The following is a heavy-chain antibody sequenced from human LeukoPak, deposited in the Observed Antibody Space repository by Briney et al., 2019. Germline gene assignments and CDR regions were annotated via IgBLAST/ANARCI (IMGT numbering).Heavy chain of an antibody. CDR3: ERYGDSGFDP. CDR1: GVTIRGYW. Sequence: GGSLRLSCAASGVTIRGYWMHSVRHAAGKGLGWVSRINSDGSSTRYAHSVKCRFTITRDNAKNTLYLKINSLRAEDRAVYYCERYGDSGFDPWGQGTLVTVSS. D-gene: IGHD4-17*01. CDR2: INSDGSST. V-gene: IGHV3-74*01. J-gene: IGHJ5*02.